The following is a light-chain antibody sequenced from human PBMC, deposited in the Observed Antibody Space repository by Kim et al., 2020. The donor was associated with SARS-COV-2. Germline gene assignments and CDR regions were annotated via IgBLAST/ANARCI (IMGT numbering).Light chain of an antibody. Sequence: GQKVTISCSGGNSNVGRNYVAWYQHLPGTAPRLLIYDNSNRPSGMSDRFTGSNSGTSATLAITGLQAGDEGDYYCGTWDTSLSIVLFGGGTQLTVL. CDR1: NSNVGRNY. J-gene: IGLJ2*01. CDR2: DNS. V-gene: IGLV1-51*01. CDR3: GTWDTSLSIVL.